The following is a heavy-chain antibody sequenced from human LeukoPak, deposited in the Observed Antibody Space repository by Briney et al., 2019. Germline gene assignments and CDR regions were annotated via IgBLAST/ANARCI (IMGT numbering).Heavy chain of an antibody. CDR3: ARQTYSGSYYPVFSFDY. J-gene: IGHJ4*02. V-gene: IGHV5-51*01. Sequence: GESLKISCKGSGYRFTSYWIGWVRPMPGKGVEWMGIIYPGDSDTRYSPSFQGQVTISADKSISTAYLQWSSLKASDTAMYYCARQTYSGSYYPVFSFDYWGQGTLVTVSS. CDR2: IYPGDSDT. CDR1: GYRFTSYW. D-gene: IGHD1-26*01.